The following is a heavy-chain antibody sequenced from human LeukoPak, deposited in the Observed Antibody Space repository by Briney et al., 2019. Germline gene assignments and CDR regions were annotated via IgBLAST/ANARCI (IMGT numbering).Heavy chain of an antibody. CDR1: AFTFSSYG. CDR3: AKQYDFWSGPDY. CDR2: ISYDGSNK. V-gene: IGHV3-33*06. Sequence: GGSLRLSCAASAFTFSSYGMHWVRQAPGKGLEWVAVISYDGSNKYYADSVKGRFTISRDNSKNTLYLQMNSLRVEDTAVYYCAKQYDFWSGPDYWGQGTLVTVSS. D-gene: IGHD3-3*01. J-gene: IGHJ4*02.